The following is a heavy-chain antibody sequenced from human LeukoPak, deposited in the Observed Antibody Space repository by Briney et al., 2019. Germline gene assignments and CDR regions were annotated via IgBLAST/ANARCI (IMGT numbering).Heavy chain of an antibody. Sequence: GGSLRLSCAASGFTVSSNYMSWVRQAPVEGLEWVSGIYSGGSTYYADSVKGRFTISRDNPKNTLNLQMNSLRVEDTAVYYCAAPRYGDLALDYWGQGTLVTVSS. CDR2: IYSGGST. CDR1: GFTVSSNY. V-gene: IGHV3-66*01. CDR3: AAPRYGDLALDY. D-gene: IGHD4-17*01. J-gene: IGHJ4*02.